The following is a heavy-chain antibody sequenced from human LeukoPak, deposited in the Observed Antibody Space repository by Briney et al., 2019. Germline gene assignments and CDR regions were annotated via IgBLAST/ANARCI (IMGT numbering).Heavy chain of an antibody. V-gene: IGHV1-18*01. D-gene: IGHD2-15*01. CDR3: ARDGGLYCSGGSCYSSYYYYYMDV. J-gene: IGHJ6*03. CDR2: ISAYNGNT. CDR1: GYTFTSYG. Sequence: ASVKVSCKASGYTFTSYGISWVRQAPGQGLEWMGWISAYNGNTNYAQKLQGRVTMTTDTSTSTAYMELRSLRSDDTAVYYCARDGGLYCSGGSCYSSYYYYYMDVWGEGTTVTVSS.